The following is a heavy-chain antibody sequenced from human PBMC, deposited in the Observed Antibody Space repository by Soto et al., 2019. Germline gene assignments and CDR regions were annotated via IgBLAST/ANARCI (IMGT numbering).Heavy chain of an antibody. CDR2: IYQSGST. CDR1: GGSINSSNW. D-gene: IGHD6-13*01. V-gene: IGHV4-4*02. CDR3: AKEPPVIATAGTGWFDP. Sequence: QVQLQESGPGLVKPSETLSLTCAVSGGSINSSNWWSWVRQPPGKGLEWIGEIYQSGSTNYNPSLKSLVTISVDKSKTQSSMKLRSVTAADTAVYYCAKEPPVIATAGTGWFDPWGQGTLVTVSS. J-gene: IGHJ5*02.